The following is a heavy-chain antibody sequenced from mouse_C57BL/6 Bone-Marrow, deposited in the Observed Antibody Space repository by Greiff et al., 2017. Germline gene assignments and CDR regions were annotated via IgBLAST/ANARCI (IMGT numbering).Heavy chain of an antibody. Sequence: EVMLVESGGGLVQPKGSLKLSCAASGFSFNTYAMNWVRQAPGKGLEWVARIRSKSNNYATYYADSVKDRFTISRDDSESMLYLQMNNLKTEDTAMYYCVRMGGSGCYFDYWGQGTTLTVSS. D-gene: IGHD3-2*02. J-gene: IGHJ2*01. CDR1: GFSFNTYA. CDR3: VRMGGSGCYFDY. CDR2: IRSKSNNYAT. V-gene: IGHV10-1*01.